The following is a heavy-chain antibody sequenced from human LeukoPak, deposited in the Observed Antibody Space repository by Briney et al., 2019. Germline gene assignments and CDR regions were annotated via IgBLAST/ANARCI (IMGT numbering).Heavy chain of an antibody. Sequence: PGRSLRLSCAASGFTFSSYAMHWVRQAPGKGLEWVSAISGTGDNTYYADSVKGRFTISRDNSKNTLYMQMNSLRAEDTAIYYCAKGPLIEVAGTTWDYWGQGTLVTVSS. J-gene: IGHJ4*02. V-gene: IGHV3-23*01. CDR3: AKGPLIEVAGTTWDY. CDR2: ISGTGDNT. D-gene: IGHD6-19*01. CDR1: GFTFSSYA.